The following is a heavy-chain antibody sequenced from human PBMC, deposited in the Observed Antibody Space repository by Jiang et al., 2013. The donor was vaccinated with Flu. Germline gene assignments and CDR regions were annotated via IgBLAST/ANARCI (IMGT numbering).Heavy chain of an antibody. CDR1: GGSISSGDYY. CDR3: ARVVVAATYFDY. CDR2: IYYSGST. Sequence: GSGLVKPSQTLSLTCTVSGGSISSGDYYWSWIRQPPGKGLEWIGYIYYSGSTYYNPSLKSRVTISVDTSKNQFSLKLSSVTAADTAVYYCARVVVAATYFDYWGQGTLVTVSS. J-gene: IGHJ4*02. D-gene: IGHD2-15*01. V-gene: IGHV4-30-4*01.